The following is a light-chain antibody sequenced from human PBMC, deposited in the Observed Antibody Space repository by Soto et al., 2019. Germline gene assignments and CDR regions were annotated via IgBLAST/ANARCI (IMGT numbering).Light chain of an antibody. CDR3: QQSYGTPIT. CDR2: VAS. V-gene: IGKV1-39*01. Sequence: QSPSSLSASVGDRVTITCRASQSISSYLNWYQQKPGKAPNLLIYVASSLQSEVPSRFSGSGSGTDFTLTITSLQPEDFATYYCQQSYGTPITFGQGTRLEIK. J-gene: IGKJ5*01. CDR1: QSISSY.